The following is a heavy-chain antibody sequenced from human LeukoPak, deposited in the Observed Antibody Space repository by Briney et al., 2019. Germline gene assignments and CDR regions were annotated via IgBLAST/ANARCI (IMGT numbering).Heavy chain of an antibody. CDR2: ISYDGSNK. Sequence: PGGSLRLSCTASGFTFSSYGMHWVRQAPGKGLEWVAVISYDGSNKYYADSVKGRFTISRDNSKNTLYLQMNSLRAEDTAVYYCAKGPGSGELLTPHWGQGTLVTVSS. V-gene: IGHV3-30*18. CDR1: GFTFSSYG. D-gene: IGHD3-10*01. J-gene: IGHJ4*02. CDR3: AKGPGSGELLTPH.